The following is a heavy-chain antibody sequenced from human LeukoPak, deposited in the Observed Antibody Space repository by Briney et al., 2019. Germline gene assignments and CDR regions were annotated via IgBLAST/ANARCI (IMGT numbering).Heavy chain of an antibody. V-gene: IGHV3-23*01. D-gene: IGHD3-22*01. Sequence: GGSLRLFCAASGFTFSSYAMSWVRQAPGKGLEWVSTISSTGGNTHYAGSVVGRFTISRDNSKNTLYLQMNSLRAEDTAIYYCATSPGAMIVVVITAWGQGALVTVSS. CDR1: GFTFSSYA. J-gene: IGHJ4*02. CDR3: ATSPGAMIVVVITA. CDR2: ISSTGGNT.